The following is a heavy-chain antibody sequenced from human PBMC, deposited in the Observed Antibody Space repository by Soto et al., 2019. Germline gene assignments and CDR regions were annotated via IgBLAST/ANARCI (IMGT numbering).Heavy chain of an antibody. Sequence: GESLKISCKGSGYSFTSYWIGWVRQMPGKGLEWMGIIYPGDSDTRYSPSFQGQVTISADKSISTAYLQWSSLKASDTAMYYCARHLRVDDCSGGSCYYPALIGPWGQGTRVTVSS. V-gene: IGHV5-51*01. J-gene: IGHJ5*02. D-gene: IGHD2-15*01. CDR2: IYPGDSDT. CDR3: ARHLRVDDCSGGSCYYPALIGP. CDR1: GYSFTSYW.